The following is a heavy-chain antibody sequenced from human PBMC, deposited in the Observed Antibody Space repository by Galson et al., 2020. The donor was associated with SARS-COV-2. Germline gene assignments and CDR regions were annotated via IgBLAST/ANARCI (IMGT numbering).Heavy chain of an antibody. Sequence: QLGESLKISCAASGFTFSSYGMHWVRQAPGKGLEWVAGISYDGSNKYYADSVKGRFTISRDNSKNTLYLQMNSLRAEDTAVYYCARWRGYYDCSGYYPDAFDIWGQGTMVTVSS. CDR2: ISYDGSNK. CDR1: GFTFSSYG. J-gene: IGHJ3*02. CDR3: ARWRGYYDCSGYYPDAFDI. V-gene: IGHV3-30*03. D-gene: IGHD3-22*01.